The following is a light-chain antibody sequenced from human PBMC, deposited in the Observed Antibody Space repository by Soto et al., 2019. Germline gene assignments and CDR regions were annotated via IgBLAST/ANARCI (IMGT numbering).Light chain of an antibody. Sequence: DIQMTHAQSSLCPSVGDRVTITCRASQGISNYSAWYQHKPGKVPKVLIYAASTLQSGVPSRFSGSGSGTDFTLTISSLQPEDVATYYCQKYTSAPSWTFGQGTKVDIK. CDR2: AAS. CDR1: QGISNY. J-gene: IGKJ1*01. V-gene: IGKV1-27*01. CDR3: QKYTSAPSWT.